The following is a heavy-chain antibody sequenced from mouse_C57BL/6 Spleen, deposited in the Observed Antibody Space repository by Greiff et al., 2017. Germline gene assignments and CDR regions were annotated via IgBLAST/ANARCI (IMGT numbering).Heavy chain of an antibody. CDR3: ARETGYFDV. Sequence: QVKLQQSGAELVRPGTSVKVSCKASGYAFTNYLIEWVKQRPGQGLEWIGVINPGSGGTNYNEKFKGKATLTADKSSSTAYMQLSSLTSEDSAVYFCARETGYFDVWGTGTTVTVSS. CDR1: GYAFTNYL. CDR2: INPGSGGT. V-gene: IGHV1-54*01. J-gene: IGHJ1*03.